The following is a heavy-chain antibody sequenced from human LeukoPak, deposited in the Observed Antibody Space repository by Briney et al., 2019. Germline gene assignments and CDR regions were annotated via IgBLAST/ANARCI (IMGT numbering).Heavy chain of an antibody. CDR1: GFTFSGAW. CDR2: IREDGTEK. Sequence: SQRLSCTPSGFTFSGAWMPWVGPAPGKGLAWVANIREDGTEKNYVDSVKGRFTISRDNAKNSLFLQMSNLRDDDTAIYYCARHVRISLWGPGTLVTVPS. V-gene: IGHV3-7*01. CDR3: ARHVRISL. J-gene: IGHJ4*03. D-gene: IGHD2-15*01.